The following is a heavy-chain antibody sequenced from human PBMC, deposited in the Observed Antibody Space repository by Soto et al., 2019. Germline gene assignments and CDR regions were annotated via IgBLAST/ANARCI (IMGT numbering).Heavy chain of an antibody. J-gene: IGHJ6*02. Sequence: EVHLVESGGGLVKPGGSLRLSCVGSGFTFSNFSINWVRQAPGKGLEWVSSISSRSDIYYADSVKGRFTISRDNAKNSVSLQMNSLRAEDTAVYYCAREYTAWPLAYGLDVWGQGTTVTVSS. CDR1: GFTFSNFS. CDR3: AREYTAWPLAYGLDV. D-gene: IGHD2-2*02. V-gene: IGHV3-21*01. CDR2: ISSRSDI.